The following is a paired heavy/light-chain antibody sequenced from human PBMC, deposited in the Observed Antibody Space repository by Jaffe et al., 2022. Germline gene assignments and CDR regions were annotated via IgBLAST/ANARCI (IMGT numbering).Light chain of an antibody. J-gene: IGKJ5*01. V-gene: IGKV3-20*01. Sequence: EIVLTQSPGTLSLSPGERATLSCRTSQSVSSLAWYQQKPGQAPRLLIYATSSRATGIPDRFSGSGSGTDFTLTINRLEPEDFAVYYCQHYGSSPSLTFGQGTRLEIK. CDR2: ATS. CDR1: QSVSS. CDR3: QHYGSSPSLT.
Heavy chain of an antibody. CDR1: GGSISSSNYY. J-gene: IGHJ4*02. D-gene: IGHD3-16*01. CDR3: ARHWKLNDYIRH. Sequence: QLQLQESGPGLVKPSETLSLTCTVSGGSISSSNYYWGWIRQPPGKGLEWIGSIYYSGTTYYNPSLKSRVTISVDTSKNQFSLQLSSVTAADTAVYYCARHWKLNDYIRHWGQGTLLTVSS. CDR2: IYYSGTT. V-gene: IGHV4-39*01.